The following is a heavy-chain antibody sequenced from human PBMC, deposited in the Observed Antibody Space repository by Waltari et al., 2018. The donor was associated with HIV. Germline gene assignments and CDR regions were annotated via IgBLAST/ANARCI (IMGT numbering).Heavy chain of an antibody. Sequence: EVQLLESGGGLVQPGGSLRLSCAASGFHFSSYAMRWVRQAPGKGLEWVSAISAGGVSTYYADSVKGRFTISRDNSKNTVYLQMNSLRGEDTAVYYCARDLGGYWYFDLWGRGTLVTVSS. CDR3: ARDLGGYWYFDL. J-gene: IGHJ2*01. CDR2: ISAGGVST. V-gene: IGHV3-23*01. CDR1: GFHFSSYA. D-gene: IGHD3-16*01.